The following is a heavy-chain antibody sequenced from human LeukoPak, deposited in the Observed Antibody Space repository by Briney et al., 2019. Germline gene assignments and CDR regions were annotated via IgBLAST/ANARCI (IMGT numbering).Heavy chain of an antibody. V-gene: IGHV3-23*01. CDR3: ARASGWREGLDY. J-gene: IGHJ4*02. Sequence: GGSLRLSCAASGFTFSSYAMSWVRQAPGKGLEWVSAISGSGGSTYYADSVKGRFTISRDNSKNTLYLQMNSLRAEDTAVYYCARASGWREGLDYWGQGTLVTVSS. CDR1: GFTFSSYA. D-gene: IGHD6-19*01. CDR2: ISGSGGST.